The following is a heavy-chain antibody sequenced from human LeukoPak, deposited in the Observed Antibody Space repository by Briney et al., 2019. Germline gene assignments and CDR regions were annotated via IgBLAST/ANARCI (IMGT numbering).Heavy chain of an antibody. Sequence: GGSLRLSCAASGFTFSSYGMHWVRQAPGKGLEWVAVISYDGSNKYYADSVKGRFTISRDNSKNTLYLQMNSLRAEDTAVYYCAKDDNTIFGVVIPFDYWGQGTLVTVSS. V-gene: IGHV3-30*18. J-gene: IGHJ4*02. CDR3: AKDDNTIFGVVIPFDY. D-gene: IGHD3-3*01. CDR2: ISYDGSNK. CDR1: GFTFSSYG.